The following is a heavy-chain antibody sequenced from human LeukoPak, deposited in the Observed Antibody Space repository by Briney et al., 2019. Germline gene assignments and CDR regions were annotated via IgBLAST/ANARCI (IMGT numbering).Heavy chain of an antibody. V-gene: IGHV4-39*07. CDR3: ARADGGGSFPF. CDR1: GGSISSSSYY. D-gene: IGHD1-26*01. CDR2: IYYSGST. J-gene: IGHJ4*02. Sequence: PSETLSLTCTVSGGSISSSSYYWGWIRQPPGKGLEWIGSIYYSGSTYYNPSLKSRVTISVDTSKNQFSLKLSSVTAADTAVYYCARADGGGSFPFWGQGTLVTVSS.